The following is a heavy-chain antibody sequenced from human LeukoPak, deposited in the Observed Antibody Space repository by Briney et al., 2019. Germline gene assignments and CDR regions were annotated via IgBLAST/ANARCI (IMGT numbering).Heavy chain of an antibody. CDR1: GGSFSGYY. CDR2: INHSGST. D-gene: IGHD5-18*01. CDR3: ARGTGYSYGRTPVYFDY. J-gene: IGHJ4*02. Sequence: SETLSLTCAVYGGSFSGYYWSWIRQPPGKGLGWIGEINHSGSTNYNPSLKSRVTISVDMSKNQFSLKLSSVTAADTAVYYCARGTGYSYGRTPVYFDYWGQGTLVTVSS. V-gene: IGHV4-34*01.